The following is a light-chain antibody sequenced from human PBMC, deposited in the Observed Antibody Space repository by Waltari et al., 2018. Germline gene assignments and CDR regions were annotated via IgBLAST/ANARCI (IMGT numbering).Light chain of an antibody. CDR2: DAS. Sequence: EIVLTQSPVTLSLSPGERATLSCRASQSVSSYLAWYQQKPGQAPRLLIYDASNRATGIPARFSGSGSGTDCTLTSSSLEPEDFSVYYCQQRSNWPPLTFGGGTKVEIK. J-gene: IGKJ4*01. CDR3: QQRSNWPPLT. CDR1: QSVSSY. V-gene: IGKV3-11*01.